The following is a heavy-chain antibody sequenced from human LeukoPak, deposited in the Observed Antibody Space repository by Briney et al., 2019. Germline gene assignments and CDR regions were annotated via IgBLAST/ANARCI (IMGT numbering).Heavy chain of an antibody. J-gene: IGHJ6*03. CDR2: MNPNRGNT. D-gene: IGHD4-23*01. Sequence: ASVKLSCTASGYTFTSYDINWVRQATGQGLEWMGWMNPNRGNTGYAQKFQGRFTMTRNTSISTAYMELSSLRSEDTAVYYCARAPSYGGKLVTYYYLDVWGKGTTVTVSS. V-gene: IGHV1-8*01. CDR1: GYTFTSYD. CDR3: ARAPSYGGKLVTYYYLDV.